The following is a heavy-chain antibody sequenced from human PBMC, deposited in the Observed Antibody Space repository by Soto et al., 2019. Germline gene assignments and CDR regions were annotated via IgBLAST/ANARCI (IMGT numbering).Heavy chain of an antibody. J-gene: IGHJ6*03. D-gene: IGHD1-7*01. CDR1: GYTFTSYD. CDR2: LNPNSGYT. CDR3: ARGFSSRNFYYMDV. Sequence: ASVKVSCKASGYTFTSYDINWVRQATGQGLEWMGWLNPNSGYTGYAKKFQGRVTMTRNTSISTAYMELSGLRSEDSAVYYCARGFSSRNFYYMDVWDTGTTVTVSS. V-gene: IGHV1-8*01.